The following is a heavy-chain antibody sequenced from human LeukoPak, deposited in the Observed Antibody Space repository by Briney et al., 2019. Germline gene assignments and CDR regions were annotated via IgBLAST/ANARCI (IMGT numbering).Heavy chain of an antibody. J-gene: IGHJ3*02. CDR1: GFTFSSYA. V-gene: IGHV3-23*01. CDR2: ISGSGGST. D-gene: IGHD2-15*01. CDR3: AKDGYCSGGSCSFDAFDI. Sequence: PGGSLRLSCAASGFTFSSYAMSWVRQAPGKGLEWVSAISGSGGSTCFADSVKGRFTISRDNSKNTLSLQMNSLRAEDTAVYYCAKDGYCSGGSCSFDAFDIWGQGTMVTVSS.